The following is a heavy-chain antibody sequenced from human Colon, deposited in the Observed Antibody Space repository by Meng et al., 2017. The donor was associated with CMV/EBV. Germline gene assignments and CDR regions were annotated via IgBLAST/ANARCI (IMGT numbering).Heavy chain of an antibody. CDR2: INSISGDT. Sequence: QVQLVQSGAEVKKPGASVKVSCKTSGYTFTDYYIHWVRQAPGQGLEWMGWINSISGDTNYAQKFQGRVTMTRDTSITTAYMEPNSLKSDDTAVYYCGRDRHLDPWGQGTLVTASS. CDR1: GYTFTDYY. D-gene: IGHD3-3*02. J-gene: IGHJ5*02. V-gene: IGHV1-2*02. CDR3: GRDRHLDP.